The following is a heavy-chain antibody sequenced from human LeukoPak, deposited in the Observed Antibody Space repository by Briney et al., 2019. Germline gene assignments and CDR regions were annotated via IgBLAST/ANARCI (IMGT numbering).Heavy chain of an antibody. J-gene: IGHJ4*02. Sequence: SGRSLRLSCAASGFTFSDYSMNWVRQAPGKGLEWVSYIDGSGDTIYYADSVKGRFTISRDNAKNSLDLQMNSLRDEDTAVYYCSRRFDCWGQGTLVTVSS. CDR2: IDGSGDTI. CDR1: GFTFSDYS. V-gene: IGHV3-48*02. CDR3: SRRFDC.